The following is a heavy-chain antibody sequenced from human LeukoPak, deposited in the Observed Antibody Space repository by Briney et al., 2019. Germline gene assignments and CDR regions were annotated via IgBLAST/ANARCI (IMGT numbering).Heavy chain of an antibody. Sequence: GRSLRLSCAASGFTFSSRGMHWVRQAPGKGLEWVAVIGDTGRAKHYADSVQGRFTASRDNSQNTLYLQMNSLRAEDTAVYYCAKGLNTMIVVGYYWGQGTLVTVSS. D-gene: IGHD3-22*01. V-gene: IGHV3-30*18. CDR3: AKGLNTMIVVGYY. CDR2: IGDTGRAK. J-gene: IGHJ4*02. CDR1: GFTFSSRG.